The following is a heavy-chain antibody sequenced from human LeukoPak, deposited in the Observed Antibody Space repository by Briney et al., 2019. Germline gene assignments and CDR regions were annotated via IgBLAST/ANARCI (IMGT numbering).Heavy chain of an antibody. D-gene: IGHD3-22*01. Sequence: GGSLRLSCTASGFTFGDYAMSWVRQAPGKGLEWVGFIRSKAYGGTTECAASVKGRFTISRDDSKSIAYLQMNSLKTEDTAVYYCTTHYDSSALDAFDIWGQGTMVTVSS. CDR2: IRSKAYGGTT. CDR1: GFTFGDYA. V-gene: IGHV3-49*04. J-gene: IGHJ3*02. CDR3: TTHYDSSALDAFDI.